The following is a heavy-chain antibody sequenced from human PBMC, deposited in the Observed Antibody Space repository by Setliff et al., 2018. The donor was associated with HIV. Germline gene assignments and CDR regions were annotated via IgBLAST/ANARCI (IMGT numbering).Heavy chain of an antibody. J-gene: IGHJ6*03. Sequence: SETLSLTCTVSGGSISSSSYYWGWIRQPPGKGLEWIGYIYYSGSTYYNPSLKSRVTMSVDTSKNQFSLKLSSVTAADTAVYYCARGYPVSYYYYMDVWGKGTTVTVSS. CDR3: ARGYPVSYYYYMDV. V-gene: IGHV4-39*07. CDR2: IYYSGST. D-gene: IGHD3-16*02. CDR1: GGSISSSSYY.